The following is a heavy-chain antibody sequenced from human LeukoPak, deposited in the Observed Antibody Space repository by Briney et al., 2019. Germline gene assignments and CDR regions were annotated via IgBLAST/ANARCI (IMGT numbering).Heavy chain of an antibody. CDR1: GGSISSSSYY. CDR2: IYYSGST. J-gene: IGHJ6*03. CDR3: ARGEYSSGWQYYYYYYMDV. V-gene: IGHV4-39*01. Sequence: SETLSLTCTVSGGSISSSSYYWGWIRQPPGKGLEWIGSIYYSGSTYYNPSLKSRVTISVDTSKNQFSLKLSSVTAADTAVYYCARGEYSSGWQYYYYYYMDVWGKGTTVTVSS. D-gene: IGHD6-19*01.